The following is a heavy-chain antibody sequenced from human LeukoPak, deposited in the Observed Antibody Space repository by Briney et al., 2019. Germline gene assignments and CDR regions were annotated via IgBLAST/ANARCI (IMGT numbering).Heavy chain of an antibody. CDR1: GFTFSSHS. CDR2: ISSSSSYI. J-gene: IGHJ6*02. V-gene: IGHV3-21*01. Sequence: PGGSLRLSCAASGFTFSSHSMNWVRQAPGKGLEWVSSISSSSSYIYYADSVKGRFTISRDNAKNSLYLQMNSLRAEDTAVYYCARGIVATIGGDYYYYYGMDVWGQGTTVTVSS. CDR3: ARGIVATIGGDYYYYYGMDV. D-gene: IGHD5-12*01.